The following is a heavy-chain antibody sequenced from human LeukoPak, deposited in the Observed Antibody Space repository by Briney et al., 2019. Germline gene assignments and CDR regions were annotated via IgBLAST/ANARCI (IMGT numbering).Heavy chain of an antibody. V-gene: IGHV1-2*02. Sequence: GASVKVSCKASGYTFTDYWLHWVRRAPGQGPQWMGWIDPNIGDTKYAKEFRGRITLTRNMSISTAYMDLRNLRSDDSALYYCTRGNAGWAATGFDPWGQGTLVTVSS. J-gene: IGHJ5*02. CDR3: TRGNAGWAATGFDP. CDR2: IDPNIGDT. D-gene: IGHD6-19*01. CDR1: GYTFTDYW.